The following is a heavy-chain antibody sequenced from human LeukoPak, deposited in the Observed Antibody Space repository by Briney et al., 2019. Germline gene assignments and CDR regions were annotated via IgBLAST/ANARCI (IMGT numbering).Heavy chain of an antibody. CDR2: ISSSGSTI. J-gene: IGHJ3*02. V-gene: IGHV3-48*03. D-gene: IGHD4-17*01. CDR1: GFTFSSSE. CDR3: ASPYGDYDAFDI. Sequence: GSLRLSCAASGFTFSSSEMNWVRQAPGKGLEWVSYISSSGSTIYYADSVKGRFTISRDNAKNSLYLQMNSLRAEDTAVYYCASPYGDYDAFDIWGQGTMVTVSS.